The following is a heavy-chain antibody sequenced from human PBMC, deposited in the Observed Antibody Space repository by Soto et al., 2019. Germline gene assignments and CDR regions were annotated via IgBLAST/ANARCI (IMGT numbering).Heavy chain of an antibody. Sequence: GGSLRLSCAASGFTFSSYWMSWVRQAPGKGLEWVANIKQDGSEKYYVDSVKGRFTISRDNAKNSLYLQMNSLRAEDTAVYCCARVRDKRYYYYYMDVWGKGTTVTVSS. CDR1: GFTFSSYW. J-gene: IGHJ6*03. CDR2: IKQDGSEK. D-gene: IGHD2-21*02. CDR3: ARVRDKRYYYYYMDV. V-gene: IGHV3-7*01.